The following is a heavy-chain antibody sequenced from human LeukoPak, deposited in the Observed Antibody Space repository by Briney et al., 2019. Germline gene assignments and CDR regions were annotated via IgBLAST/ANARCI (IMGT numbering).Heavy chain of an antibody. CDR3: ARDPYCGGDCYPDAFDF. J-gene: IGHJ3*01. CDR1: GFTFSSYS. D-gene: IGHD2-21*02. V-gene: IGHV3-21*01. Sequence: GGSLRLSCAASGFTFSSYSMNWVRQAPGKGLEWVSTISTGSSYINYADSVKGRFTISRDNAKNSLYLQMNSLRDEDTAVYYCARDPYCGGDCYPDAFDFWGQGTMVTVSS. CDR2: ISTGSSYI.